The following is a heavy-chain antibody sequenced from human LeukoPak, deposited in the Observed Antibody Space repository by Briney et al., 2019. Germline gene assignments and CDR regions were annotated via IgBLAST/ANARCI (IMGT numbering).Heavy chain of an antibody. Sequence: GGSLRLSCAASGFTFSSYGMHWVRQAPGKGLEWVAVIWYDGSNKYYADSVKGRFTISRDNSKNTLYLQMNSLRAEDTAVYYCARVDPVGVRYSGYVAFDYWGQGTLVTVSS. V-gene: IGHV3-33*01. CDR2: IWYDGSNK. CDR1: GFTFSSYG. D-gene: IGHD5-12*01. J-gene: IGHJ4*02. CDR3: ARVDPVGVRYSGYVAFDY.